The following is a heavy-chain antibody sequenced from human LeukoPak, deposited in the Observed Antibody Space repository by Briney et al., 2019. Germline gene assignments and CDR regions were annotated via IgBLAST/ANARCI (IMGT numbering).Heavy chain of an antibody. CDR1: GGAINNYY. Sequence: SETVSLTCSVSGGAINNYYWTWIRQPAGKGLEWIGRIYTSGSTTYNPSLKSRVTISGDTSENQFSLRLSSVTAADTAVYYCARAVGTYSSSWYRGVYYFDYWGQGTLVTVSS. CDR2: IYTSGST. J-gene: IGHJ4*02. V-gene: IGHV4-4*07. CDR3: ARAVGTYSSSWYRGVYYFDY. D-gene: IGHD6-13*01.